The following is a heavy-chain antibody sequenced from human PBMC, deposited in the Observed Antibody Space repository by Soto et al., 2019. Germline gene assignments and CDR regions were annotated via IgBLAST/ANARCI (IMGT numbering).Heavy chain of an antibody. CDR1: NYPLPISG. J-gene: IGHJ4*02. Sequence: APFNAYCKAYNYPLPISGISWARRASGPGPEWIGWISAYNGNTNYAQKLQGRVTMTTDTSTSTAYMELRSLRSEDTAVYYCAREFPPPHPYYYDSGGYYTSGVNDWGQGTLLTVS. CDR3: AREFPPPHPYYYDSGGYYTSGVND. V-gene: IGHV1-18*04. CDR2: ISAYNGNT. D-gene: IGHD3-22*01.